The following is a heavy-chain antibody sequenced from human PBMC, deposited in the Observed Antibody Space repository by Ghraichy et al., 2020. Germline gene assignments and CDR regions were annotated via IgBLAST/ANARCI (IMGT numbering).Heavy chain of an antibody. V-gene: IGHV3-23*01. J-gene: IGHJ6*02. Sequence: GGSLRLSCAASGFTFSSYAMSWVRQAPGKGLEWVSAISGSGGSTYYADSVKGRFTISRDNSKNTLYLQMNSLRAEDTAVYYCAKIEYSSFGGGMDVWGQGTTVTVSS. CDR2: ISGSGGST. CDR1: GFTFSSYA. D-gene: IGHD6-6*01. CDR3: AKIEYSSFGGGMDV.